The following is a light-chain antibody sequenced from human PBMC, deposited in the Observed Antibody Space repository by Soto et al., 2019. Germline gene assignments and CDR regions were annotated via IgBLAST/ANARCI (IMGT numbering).Light chain of an antibody. Sequence: DIQMTQSPSTLSASVGDRLTITCRASQSISSWLAWYQQKPGKAPKLLIYDASSLESGVPSRFSGSGSGTEFTLTISSLQPDDFATYYCQQYNSYSPSWTFGQGTKVEI. V-gene: IGKV1-5*01. CDR2: DAS. CDR3: QQYNSYSPSWT. CDR1: QSISSW. J-gene: IGKJ1*01.